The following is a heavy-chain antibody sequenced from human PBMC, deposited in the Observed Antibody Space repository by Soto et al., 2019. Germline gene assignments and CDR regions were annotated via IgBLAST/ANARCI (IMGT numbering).Heavy chain of an antibody. CDR1: GFTFSSYA. D-gene: IGHD1-26*01. J-gene: IGHJ6*02. CDR3: AKVGESIVGATLSSWGSYYYYGMDV. Sequence: GGSLRLSCAASGFTFSSYAMSWVRQAPGKELEWVSAISGSGGSTYYADSVKGRFTISRDNSKNTLYLQMNSLRAEDTAVYYCAKVGESIVGATLSSWGSYYYYGMDVWGQGTTVTVSS. V-gene: IGHV3-23*01. CDR2: ISGSGGST.